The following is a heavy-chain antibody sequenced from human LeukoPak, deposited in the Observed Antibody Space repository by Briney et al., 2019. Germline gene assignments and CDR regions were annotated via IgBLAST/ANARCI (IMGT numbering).Heavy chain of an antibody. CDR2: IYPADSDT. CDR3: ARRGTNEYFDL. CDR1: GYSFTNYW. J-gene: IGHJ2*01. Sequence: GESLKIPCQVSGYSFTNYWIGWVRQMPGKGLESMGIIYPADSDTAYSPSFQGQVTISADKSISTVYLQWSSLKASDTAMYYCARRGTNEYFDLWGRGTLVTVSS. V-gene: IGHV5-51*01. D-gene: IGHD1-1*01.